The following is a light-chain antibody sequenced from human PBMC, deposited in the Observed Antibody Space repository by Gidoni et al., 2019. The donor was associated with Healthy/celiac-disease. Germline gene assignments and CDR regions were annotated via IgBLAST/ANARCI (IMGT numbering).Light chain of an antibody. CDR3: QKDNSAPIT. J-gene: IGKJ5*01. CDR2: LAS. Sequence: DIQMTQSPSSLSASVRVRVTIPCRASQGISNYLAWYQQKPGKVPKLLIYLASTWQSGVPDRFSGSGSGTDFTLTISSGQPEDVGTYYCQKDNSAPITFGQXTRLEIK. V-gene: IGKV1-27*01. CDR1: QGISNY.